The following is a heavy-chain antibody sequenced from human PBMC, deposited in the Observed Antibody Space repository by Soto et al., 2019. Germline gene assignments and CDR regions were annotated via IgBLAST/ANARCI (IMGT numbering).Heavy chain of an antibody. D-gene: IGHD2-21*02. CDR3: SRGCSGGGDCYHYYFDY. V-gene: IGHV1-46*01. CDR1: GYTFTSYY. J-gene: IGHJ4*02. CDR2: INPSGGIT. Sequence: QVQLVQSGAEVKKPGASVKVSCKASGYTFTSYYMHWVRQAPGQGLEWMGIINPSGGITSYAQKFQGRVSMTMDRSTSTVYMEMSSLRSEDKAVYYCSRGCSGGGDCYHYYFDYWGQGTLVTGSS.